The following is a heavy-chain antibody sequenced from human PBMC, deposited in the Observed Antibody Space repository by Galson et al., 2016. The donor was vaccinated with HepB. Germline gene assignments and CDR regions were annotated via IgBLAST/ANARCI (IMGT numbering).Heavy chain of an antibody. Sequence: SLRLSCAASGSTFSTYWMYWVRQAPGKGLEWVAAIKTDGSDKYYADSVKGRCTISRDNADNSLYLQINSLRNEGTAVYYCAKDHITGWSFDSWGQGTLVTVSS. D-gene: IGHD6-19*01. CDR2: IKTDGSDK. CDR1: GSTFSTYW. CDR3: AKDHITGWSFDS. J-gene: IGHJ4*02. V-gene: IGHV3-7*03.